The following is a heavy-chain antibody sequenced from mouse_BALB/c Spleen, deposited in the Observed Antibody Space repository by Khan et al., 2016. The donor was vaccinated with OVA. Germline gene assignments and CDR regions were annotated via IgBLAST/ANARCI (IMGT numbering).Heavy chain of an antibody. CDR2: ISSSGGT. Sequence: EVQLVESGPGLVKPSQSLSLTCTVTGYSITSGYAWNWIRQFPGNKLEWMGYISSSGGTSYNPSLKSRISITRDTSKNQFFLQLNSVTTEDTATYYCARGNYYGYYFDYWGQGTPLTVSS. CDR1: GYSITSGYA. D-gene: IGHD1-1*01. V-gene: IGHV3-2*02. J-gene: IGHJ2*01. CDR3: ARGNYYGYYFDY.